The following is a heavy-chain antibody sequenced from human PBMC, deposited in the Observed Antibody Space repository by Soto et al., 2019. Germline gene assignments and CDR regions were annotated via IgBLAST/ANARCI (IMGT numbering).Heavy chain of an antibody. V-gene: IGHV3-23*01. CDR3: AKGSTRYDFILILSPPTIDY. D-gene: IGHD5-12*01. J-gene: IGHJ4*02. Sequence: QSGGSLRLSCAASGFTFSTYAMSWVRQPPGKGLEWVSTISVFGGSTYYADSVKGRFTISRDNSKDTLFLQMNSLRAEDTAVYYCAKGSTRYDFILILSPPTIDYWGQGTPVTVSS. CDR2: ISVFGGST. CDR1: GFTFSTYA.